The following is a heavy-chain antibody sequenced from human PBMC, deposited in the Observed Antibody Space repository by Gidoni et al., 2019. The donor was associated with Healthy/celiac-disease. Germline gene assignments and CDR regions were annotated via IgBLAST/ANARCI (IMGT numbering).Heavy chain of an antibody. D-gene: IGHD6-13*01. CDR3: ARQQCSSSWYSVQPSYYYYGMDV. J-gene: IGHJ6*02. Sequence: QLQLQESGSGLAKPSETLSLTCTVSGGSISSRSYYWRSSRQPPGKGLEWIGSIYYSGSTADNPSLKSRVTISVDTSKNQFSLKLSSVTAADTAVYYCARQQCSSSWYSVQPSYYYYGMDVWGQGTTVTVSS. CDR1: GGSISSRSYY. V-gene: IGHV4-39*01. CDR2: IYYSGST.